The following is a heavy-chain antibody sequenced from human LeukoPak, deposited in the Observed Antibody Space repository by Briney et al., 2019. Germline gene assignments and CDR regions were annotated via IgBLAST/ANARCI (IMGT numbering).Heavy chain of an antibody. V-gene: IGHV3-30*02. CDR3: AKGHSGYDFRRYFDY. Sequence: GGSLRLSCAASGFTFSSYGMHWVRQAPGKGLEWVTFIRFDASNKFYADSVKGRFSISRDNSKNTLYLQMNSLRAEDTAVYYCAKGHSGYDFRRYFDYWGQGTLVTVSS. CDR1: GFTFSSYG. CDR2: IRFDASNK. D-gene: IGHD5-12*01. J-gene: IGHJ4*02.